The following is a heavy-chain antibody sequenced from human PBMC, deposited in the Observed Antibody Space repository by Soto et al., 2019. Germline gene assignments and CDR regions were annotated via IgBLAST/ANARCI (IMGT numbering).Heavy chain of an antibody. CDR2: IYWNDDK. J-gene: IGHJ4*02. D-gene: IGHD3-22*01. V-gene: IGHV2-5*01. Sequence: XTPVNPTQNLAXSCAFAWFSLSTSGVGVGWIRQHPGKALEWLALIYWNDDKRYSPSLKSRLTITKDTSKNQVVLTMTNMHPLDKATYYCAVDSSGYYGFDYSGQATLGTVS. CDR3: AVDSSGYYGFDY. CDR1: WFSLSTSGVG.